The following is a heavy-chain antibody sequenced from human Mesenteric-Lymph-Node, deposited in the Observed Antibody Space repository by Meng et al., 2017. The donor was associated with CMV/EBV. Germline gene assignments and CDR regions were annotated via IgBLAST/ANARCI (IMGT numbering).Heavy chain of an antibody. D-gene: IGHD6-6*01. CDR1: GFTFSSCW. CDR2: IYSGGST. CDR3: ARDPGSSSPP. Sequence: GESLKISCAASGFTFSSCWMSWVRQAPGKGLEWVSVIYSGGSTYYADSVKGRFIISRDSSKNMLYLQMSSLRAEDTAVYYCARDPGSSSPPWGQGTLVTVSS. V-gene: IGHV3-53*01. J-gene: IGHJ5*02.